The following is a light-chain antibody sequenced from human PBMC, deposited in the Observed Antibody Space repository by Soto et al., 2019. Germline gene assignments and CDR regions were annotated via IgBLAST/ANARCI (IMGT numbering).Light chain of an antibody. V-gene: IGLV2-14*03. CDR3: NSSTSTTTLV. CDR2: DVT. Sequence: QSALTQPASVSGSPGQSITISCTGTSSDVGGYNHVSWYQQHPGKAPKLMIYDVTDRPSGVSNRFSGSKSGNTASLAISVLQAGDEAHYSCNSSTSTTTLVFGGGTKLTVL. CDR1: SSDVGGYNH. J-gene: IGLJ2*01.